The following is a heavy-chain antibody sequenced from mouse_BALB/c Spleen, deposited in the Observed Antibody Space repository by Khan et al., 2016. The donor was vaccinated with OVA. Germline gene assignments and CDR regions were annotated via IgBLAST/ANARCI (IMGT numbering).Heavy chain of an antibody. CDR1: GYTFTDYV. V-gene: IGHV1-77*01. J-gene: IGHJ3*01. CDR2: IYPGSDGT. CDR3: ARAGWDVFAY. Sequence: QVQLQQPGPELVEPGASVKMSCKASGYTFTDYVMNWVKQRTGQGLEWIGQIYPGSDGTYYNEKFKGKATLTADRSSSTAYMQLSSLTSEDSAVYFCARAGWDVFAYWGQGTLVTVSA. D-gene: IGHD4-1*01.